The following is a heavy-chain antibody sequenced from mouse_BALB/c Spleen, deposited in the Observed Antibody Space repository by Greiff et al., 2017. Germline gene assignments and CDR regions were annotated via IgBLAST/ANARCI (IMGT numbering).Heavy chain of an antibody. D-gene: IGHD1-2*01. CDR2: ISSGSSTI. J-gene: IGHJ2*01. CDR3: ARFYYGLDY. V-gene: IGHV5-17*02. Sequence: EVKLVESGGGLVQPGGSRKLSCAASGFTFSSFGMHWVRQAPEKGLEWVAYISSGSSTIYYADTVKGRFTISRDNPKNTLFLQMTSLRSEDTAMYYCARFYYGLDYWGQGTTLTVSS. CDR1: GFTFSSFG.